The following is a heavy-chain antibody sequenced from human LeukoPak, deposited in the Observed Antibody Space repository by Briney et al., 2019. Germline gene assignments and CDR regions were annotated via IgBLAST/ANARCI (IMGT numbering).Heavy chain of an antibody. D-gene: IGHD2-15*01. Sequence: GGSLRLSCAASGFTFSSYEMNWVRQAPGKGLEWVSYISSSGSTIYYADSVKGRFTISRDNAKNSLYLQMNSLRAEDTAVYYCARVGYCSGGSCWDLDYWGQRTLVTVSS. CDR1: GFTFSSYE. CDR2: ISSSGSTI. J-gene: IGHJ4*02. CDR3: ARVGYCSGGSCWDLDY. V-gene: IGHV3-48*03.